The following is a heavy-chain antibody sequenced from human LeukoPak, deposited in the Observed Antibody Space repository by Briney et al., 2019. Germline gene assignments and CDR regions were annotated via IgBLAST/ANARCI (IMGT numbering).Heavy chain of an antibody. Sequence: GGSLRLSCAASGFTFSSYEMNWVRQAPGKGLEWVSYISSSGSTIYYADSVKGRFTISRDNAKNSLYLHVNSLRPEDTAVYYCAKGSGYEAQYCYYYMDVWGKGTTVTISS. V-gene: IGHV3-48*03. J-gene: IGHJ6*03. CDR1: GFTFSSYE. CDR2: ISSSGSTI. D-gene: IGHD5-12*01. CDR3: AKGSGYEAQYCYYYMDV.